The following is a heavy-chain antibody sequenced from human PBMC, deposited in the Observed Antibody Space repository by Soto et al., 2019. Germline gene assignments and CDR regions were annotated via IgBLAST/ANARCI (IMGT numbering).Heavy chain of an antibody. D-gene: IGHD6-19*01. CDR2: IWYDGSNK. CDR3: ARDRAGDSSGWHFDY. CDR1: GFTFSSYG. J-gene: IGHJ4*02. Sequence: GGSLRLSCAASGFTFSSYGMHWVRQAPGKGLEWVAVIWYDGSNKYYADSVKGRFTISRDNSKNTLYLQMNSLRAEDTAVYYCARDRAGDSSGWHFDYWGQGTLVTVSS. V-gene: IGHV3-33*01.